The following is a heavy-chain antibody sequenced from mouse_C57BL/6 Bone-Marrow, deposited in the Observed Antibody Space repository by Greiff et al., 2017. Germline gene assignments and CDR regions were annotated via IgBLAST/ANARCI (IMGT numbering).Heavy chain of an antibody. CDR3: ARSYDYDDYTMDY. D-gene: IGHD2-4*01. CDR2: MHPNGGSP. V-gene: IGHV1-64*01. J-gene: IGHJ4*01. CDR1: GYTFTNYW. Sequence: QVQLQQPGAELVKLGSSVKLSCKASGYTFTNYWMHWVKQRPGQGLEWIGMMHPNGGSPDYNEKFKSEATLSVDKSSRTASMVLSSLTSEDSAVYYCARSYDYDDYTMDYWGQGTSVTVSS.